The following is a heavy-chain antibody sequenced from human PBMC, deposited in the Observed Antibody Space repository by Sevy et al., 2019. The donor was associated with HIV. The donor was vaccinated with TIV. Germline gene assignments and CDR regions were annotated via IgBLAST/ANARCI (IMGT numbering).Heavy chain of an antibody. J-gene: IGHJ4*02. CDR2: IYSGGST. CDR3: ARAYGDYVVY. D-gene: IGHD4-17*01. CDR1: GFTVSSNY. V-gene: IGHV3-53*01. Sequence: GESLKISCAASGFTVSSNYMSWVRQAPGKGLEWVLGIYSGGSTYYEDSVKGRFTISRDNSKNTLYLQMNSLRAEDTAVYYCARAYGDYVVYWGQGTLVTVSS.